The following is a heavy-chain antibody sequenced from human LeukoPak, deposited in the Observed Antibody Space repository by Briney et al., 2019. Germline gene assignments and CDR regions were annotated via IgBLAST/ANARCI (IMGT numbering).Heavy chain of an antibody. V-gene: IGHV3-15*07. CDR2: IKSKTDGGTT. CDR1: GFTFSNAW. CDR3: TTALWLGERYGMDV. J-gene: IGHJ6*02. D-gene: IGHD3-10*01. Sequence: GGSLRLSCAASGFTFSNAWMNWVRQAPGKGLEWVGRIKSKTDGGTTDYAAPVKGRFTISRDDSKNTLYLQMNSLKTEDTAVYYCTTALWLGERYGMDVWGQGTTVTVSS.